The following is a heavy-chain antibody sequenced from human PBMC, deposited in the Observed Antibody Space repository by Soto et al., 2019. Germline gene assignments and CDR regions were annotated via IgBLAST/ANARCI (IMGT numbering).Heavy chain of an antibody. V-gene: IGHV3-11*06. CDR3: ARSGDNYNLLDY. CDR2: SSNSGTYT. D-gene: IGHD1-1*01. Sequence: PGGFLRLACTASGFTFSDYYMSWIRQAPGKGLEWVSYSSNSGTYTKYAASVKGRFSISRDNAKNSLYLQINSLRGDDTATYYCARSGDNYNLLDYWGQGT. CDR1: GFTFSDYY. J-gene: IGHJ4*02.